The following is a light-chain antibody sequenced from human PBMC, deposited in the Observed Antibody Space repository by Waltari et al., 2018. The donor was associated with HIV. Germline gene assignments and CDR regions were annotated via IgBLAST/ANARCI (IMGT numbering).Light chain of an antibody. J-gene: IGLJ2*01. CDR2: QDI. V-gene: IGLV3-1*01. Sequence: SYELTQPPSLSVSPGQTASIACSGYKLGETYASWYQQKPGQSPVLVIYQDIKRPSGIPVRFSCSNSGNTATLTISGTQAMDEADYYCQTWDSRTVVFGGGTKLTVL. CDR3: QTWDSRTVV. CDR1: KLGETY.